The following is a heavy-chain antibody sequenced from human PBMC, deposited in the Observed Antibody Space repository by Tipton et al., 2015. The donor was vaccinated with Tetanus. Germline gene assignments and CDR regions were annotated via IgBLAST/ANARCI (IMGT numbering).Heavy chain of an antibody. Sequence: TLSLTCAVSGGSISSSNWWSWVRQPPGKGLEWIGYIYYSGSTYYNPSLKSRVTISVDTSKNQFSLKLSSVTAADTAVYYCAMTTVTTYWFDPWGQGTLVTVSS. CDR1: GGSISSSNW. CDR2: IYYSGST. J-gene: IGHJ5*02. D-gene: IGHD4-17*01. V-gene: IGHV4-30-4*01. CDR3: AMTTVTTYWFDP.